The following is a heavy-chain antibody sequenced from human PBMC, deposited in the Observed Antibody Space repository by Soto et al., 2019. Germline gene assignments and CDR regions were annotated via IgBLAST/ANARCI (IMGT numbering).Heavy chain of an antibody. J-gene: IGHJ6*02. Sequence: QVQLVQSGAEVKKPGDSVKVSCKASGYTFTSYYMHWVRQAPGQGLEWMGWINPDSGVTYYPHKFQDRVTMTRDTSISTAYMELSRLTSDDTALYYCARDRGVRDVWGQGTTVIVSS. V-gene: IGHV1-2*02. CDR3: ARDRGVRDV. CDR2: INPDSGVT. CDR1: GYTFTSYY. D-gene: IGHD2-8*01.